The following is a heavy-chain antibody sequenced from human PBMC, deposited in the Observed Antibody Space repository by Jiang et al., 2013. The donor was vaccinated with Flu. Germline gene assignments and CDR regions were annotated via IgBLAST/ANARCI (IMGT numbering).Heavy chain of an antibody. D-gene: IGHD1-1*01. V-gene: IGHV4-4*09. CDR1: GGSLNNYY. Sequence: GPGLVKPSETLSLTCTVSGGSLNNYYWSWIRQAPGKGLEWIGYIYTSGGTNYGPSFRSRFTISIDMSKSQFSLELRSVTAADTGVYYCARVATSGYYSYYYMDVWGKGTAVTVS. CDR2: IYTSGGT. CDR3: ARVATSGYYSYYYMDV. J-gene: IGHJ6*03.